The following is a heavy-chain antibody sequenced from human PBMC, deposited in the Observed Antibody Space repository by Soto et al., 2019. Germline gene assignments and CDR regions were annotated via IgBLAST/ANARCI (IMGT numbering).Heavy chain of an antibody. CDR3: ARQEAYSEKGWFDP. J-gene: IGHJ5*02. CDR1: GGSISSSSYY. V-gene: IGHV4-39*01. D-gene: IGHD4-4*01. Sequence: QLQLQESGPGLVKPSETRSLTCTGSGGSISSSSYYWGWTRQPPGKGLEWTGSIYYSGSTYHNPSLKRRVTISVDTSKNQFSLKQSSVSAAAAAVYYCARQEAYSEKGWFDPWGQGTLVTVSS. CDR2: IYYSGST.